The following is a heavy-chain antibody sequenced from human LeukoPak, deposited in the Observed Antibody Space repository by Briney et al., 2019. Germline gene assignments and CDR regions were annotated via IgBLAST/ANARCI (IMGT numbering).Heavy chain of an antibody. V-gene: IGHV4-39*07. D-gene: IGHD6-19*01. CDR2: IYYSGST. CDR1: GGSISSSSYY. CDR3: ARRGSGWYRGYHDY. J-gene: IGHJ4*02. Sequence: SETLSLTCTVSGGSISSSSYYWGWIRQPPGKGLEWIGSIYYSGSTYYNPSLKSRVTISVDTSKNQFSLKLSSVTAADTAVYYCARRGSGWYRGYHDYWGQGTLVTVSS.